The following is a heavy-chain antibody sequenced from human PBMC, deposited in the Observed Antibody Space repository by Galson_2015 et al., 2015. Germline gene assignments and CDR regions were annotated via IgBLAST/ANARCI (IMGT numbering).Heavy chain of an antibody. CDR3: ARQRYDSGWFSDW. CDR1: GYNFATYW. Sequence: QSGAEVKKPGESLKISCQGSGYNFATYWVAWVRQVPGGALEWMGLIYPGDSQTRYSPSFQGHVSISVDESINTAYLQWSSLKASDTAIYYCARQRYDSGWFSDWWGQGTLVTVS. D-gene: IGHD6-19*01. V-gene: IGHV5-51*01. CDR2: IYPGDSQT. J-gene: IGHJ4*02.